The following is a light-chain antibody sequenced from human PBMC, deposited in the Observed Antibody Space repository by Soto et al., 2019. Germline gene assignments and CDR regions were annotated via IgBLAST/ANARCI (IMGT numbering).Light chain of an antibody. Sequence: VLTQPASVSGSLGQSITISCTGTSSDIGGYKYVSWYQQHPGKAPKLIIFEVSNRPSGVSDRFSGSNSGNTASLTISGLQAEDEADYYCTSYSRYRVLVFGGGTKVTVL. CDR1: SSDIGGYKY. CDR3: TSYSRYRVLV. CDR2: EVS. J-gene: IGLJ3*02. V-gene: IGLV2-14*01.